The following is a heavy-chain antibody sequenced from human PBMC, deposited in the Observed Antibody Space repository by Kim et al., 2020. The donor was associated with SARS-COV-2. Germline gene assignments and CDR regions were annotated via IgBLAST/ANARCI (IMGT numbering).Heavy chain of an antibody. D-gene: IGHD6-13*01. V-gene: IGHV1-69*01. CDR3: ARGVSSSPVYGMDV. J-gene: IGHJ6*02. Sequence: AQKFQGRVTITADESTSTAYMELSSLRSEDTAVYYCARGVSSSPVYGMDVWGQGTTVTVSS.